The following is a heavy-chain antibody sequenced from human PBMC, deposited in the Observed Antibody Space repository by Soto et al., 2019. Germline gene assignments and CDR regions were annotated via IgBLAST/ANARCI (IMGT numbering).Heavy chain of an antibody. Sequence: ASVKVSCKASGFTFTSSAVQWVRQARGQRLEWIGWIVVGSGNTNYAQKFQERVTITRDMSTSTAYVELSSLRSEDTAVYYCAADSPVTYYYYYYYGMDVWGQGTTVTVSS. V-gene: IGHV1-58*01. D-gene: IGHD4-4*01. CDR2: IVVGSGNT. CDR1: GFTFTSSA. J-gene: IGHJ6*02. CDR3: AADSPVTYYYYYYYGMDV.